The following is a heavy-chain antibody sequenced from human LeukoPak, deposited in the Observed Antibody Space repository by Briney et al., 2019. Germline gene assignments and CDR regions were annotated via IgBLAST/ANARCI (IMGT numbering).Heavy chain of an antibody. V-gene: IGHV3-23*01. J-gene: IGHJ5*02. CDR1: GFTFSSYA. CDR3: AKDPLTTWGFDP. Sequence: PGGSLRLSCAASGFTFSSYAMSWVRQAPGKGLEWVSGISSNGGSTYYADSVKGRFTISRDNSKNTLYLQMNSLRAEDTAVYYCAKDPLTTWGFDPWGQGTLVTVSS. CDR2: ISSNGGST. D-gene: IGHD3-3*01.